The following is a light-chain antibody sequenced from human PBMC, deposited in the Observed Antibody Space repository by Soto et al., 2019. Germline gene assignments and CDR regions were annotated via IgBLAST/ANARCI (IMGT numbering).Light chain of an antibody. J-gene: IGLJ1*01. CDR1: SSDIGDYDY. V-gene: IGLV2-14*01. CDR2: EVS. Sequence: QSVLTQPASVSGSPGQSITISCTGTSSDIGDYDYVSWYQQYPGKAPNLLLYEVSNRPSGVSTRFSGSKSGNTASLTISGLQPEDEAHYYCSSYTSSSTLYVFGTGTKVTVL. CDR3: SSYTSSSTLYV.